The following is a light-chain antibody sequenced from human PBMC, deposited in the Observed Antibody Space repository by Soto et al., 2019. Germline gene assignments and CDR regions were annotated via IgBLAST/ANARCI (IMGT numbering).Light chain of an antibody. J-gene: IGLJ3*02. CDR1: SSDIGSYNL. V-gene: IGLV2-23*01. CDR2: ENN. Sequence: QSLLTQPASVSGSPGQSITISCTGTSSDIGSYNLVSWYQHHPGKAPKLMIYENNKWPSGVSDRFSASKSGNTASLTISGLQVEDEADYYCCSYAGSDNWVFGGGTKLTVL. CDR3: CSYAGSDNWV.